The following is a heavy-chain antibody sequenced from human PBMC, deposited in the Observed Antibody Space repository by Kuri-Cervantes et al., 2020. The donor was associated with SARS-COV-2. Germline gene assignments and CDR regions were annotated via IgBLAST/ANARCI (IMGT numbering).Heavy chain of an antibody. V-gene: IGHV3-73*01. D-gene: IGHD2-15*01. J-gene: IGHJ5*02. Sequence: GESLKISCEVSGFLFSASAIHWVRQGSGKGLEWVGRVRGKANNYATAYAASVKGRFTISRDDSKNMAYLQMNSLRAEDTAVYYCAKFRGFCSGGSCYRGWFDPWGQGTLVTVSS. CDR2: VRGKANNYAT. CDR1: GFLFSASA. CDR3: AKFRGFCSGGSCYRGWFDP.